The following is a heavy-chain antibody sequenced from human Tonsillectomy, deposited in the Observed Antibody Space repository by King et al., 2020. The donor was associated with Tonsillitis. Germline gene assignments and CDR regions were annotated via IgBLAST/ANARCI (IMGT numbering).Heavy chain of an antibody. Sequence: DVQLVESGGGLVQPGGFLRLSCAASGFTFRSYDMHWVRQATGTGLEWFSAIGTAGDTYYPGSVTGRFTNSRENAKHSLYLQMNSLRAEDTAVYYCARVSYGSGIYDYWGQGTLVTVSS. J-gene: IGHJ4*02. D-gene: IGHD3-10*01. CDR2: IGTAGDT. V-gene: IGHV3-13*01. CDR3: ARVSYGSGIYDY. CDR1: GFTFRSYD.